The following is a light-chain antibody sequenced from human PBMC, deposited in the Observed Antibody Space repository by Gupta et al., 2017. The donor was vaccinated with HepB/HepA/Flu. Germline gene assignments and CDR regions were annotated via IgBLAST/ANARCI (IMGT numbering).Light chain of an antibody. J-gene: IGLJ2*01. CDR2: DVS. CDR1: SSDVGGYNY. CDR3: SSYTSSRTVV. Sequence: QSALTQPASVSGSPGQSITISCTGTSSDVGGYNYVSWYQQHPGKAPKLMIYDVSNRPSGVSNRFSGSKSGNTASLTXSXLQAEDXADYYCSSYTSSRTVVFGGGTKLTVL. V-gene: IGLV2-14*03.